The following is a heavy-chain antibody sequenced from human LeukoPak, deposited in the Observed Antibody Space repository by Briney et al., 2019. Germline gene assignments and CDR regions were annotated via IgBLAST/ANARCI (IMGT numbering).Heavy chain of an antibody. CDR2: ISYDGSNK. V-gene: IGHV3-30*04. Sequence: GGSLRLSCAASGFTFSSYAMHWVRQAPGKGLEWVAVISYDGSNKYYADFVKGRFTISRDNSKNTLYLQMNSLRAEDTAVYYCARGEGEPTTGTYFDYWGQGTLVTVSS. D-gene: IGHD1-1*01. J-gene: IGHJ4*02. CDR1: GFTFSSYA. CDR3: ARGEGEPTTGTYFDY.